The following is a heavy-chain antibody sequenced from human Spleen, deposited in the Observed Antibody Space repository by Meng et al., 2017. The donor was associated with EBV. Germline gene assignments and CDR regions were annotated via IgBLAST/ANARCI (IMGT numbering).Heavy chain of an antibody. V-gene: IGHV1-18*01. CDR3: AREGQGAYGGIAFDS. CDR2: SSGHNGNT. CDR1: GYTFNNYD. Sequence: QVQLVQSGAEVKKPGAPVKVSCKPSGYTFNNYDISWVRQAPGQGLEWMGWSSGHNGNTKYAQKLQGRVTMTTDTSTDTAFLELSRLRSDDTAIYFCAREGQGAYGGIAFDSWGQGTLVTVSS. J-gene: IGHJ4*02. D-gene: IGHD4-23*01.